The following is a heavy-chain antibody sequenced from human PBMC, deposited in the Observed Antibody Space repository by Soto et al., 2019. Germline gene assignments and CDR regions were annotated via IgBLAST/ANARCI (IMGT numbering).Heavy chain of an antibody. V-gene: IGHV3-23*01. CDR1: GLTVRNSA. J-gene: IGHJ4*02. Sequence: LRLSCLVSGLTVRNSAMNWVRQAPGKGLEWVSGISGSTHYYADSVQGRFSISTDNSKNILYLQMESLRAEDTAIYYCAQGSGYKYGSRFDFWGQGTRVTVSS. CDR3: AQGSGYKYGSRFDF. CDR2: ISGSTH. D-gene: IGHD5-18*01.